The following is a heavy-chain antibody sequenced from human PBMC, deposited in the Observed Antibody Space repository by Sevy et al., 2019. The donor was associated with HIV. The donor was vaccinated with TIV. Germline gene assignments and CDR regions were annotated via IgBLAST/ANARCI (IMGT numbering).Heavy chain of an antibody. Sequence: SETLSLTCAVSGDSISSGSYSWNWIRQPPGKGLEWIGYIFHTGNTYSNPSLRSRVSISVDRSKNQFSLSLTSLTAADTAVYYCARDGGTLTTPGAFDIWGQGTMVTVSS. V-gene: IGHV4-30-2*01. CDR2: IFHTGNT. CDR1: GDSISSGSYS. J-gene: IGHJ3*02. CDR3: ARDGGTLTTPGAFDI. D-gene: IGHD4-4*01.